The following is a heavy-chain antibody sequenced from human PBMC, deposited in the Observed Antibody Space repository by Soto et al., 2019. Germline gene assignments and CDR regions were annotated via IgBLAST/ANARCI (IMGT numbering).Heavy chain of an antibody. Sequence: QVQVVESGGGLVKPGGSLRLSCAASGFTFSDYYMSWIRQAPGKGLEWVSFISSSGDSTKYADSMKGRFTISRDNAKNSLHLQLNSLRAEDTAVYYCARGGVKGTTSRGQVYNWGQGTLVTVSS. CDR3: ARGGVKGTTSRGQVYN. J-gene: IGHJ4*02. CDR2: ISSSGDST. D-gene: IGHD1-7*01. V-gene: IGHV3-11*06. CDR1: GFTFSDYY.